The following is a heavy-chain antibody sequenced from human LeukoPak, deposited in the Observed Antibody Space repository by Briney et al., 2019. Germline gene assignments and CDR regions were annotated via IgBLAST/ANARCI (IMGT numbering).Heavy chain of an antibody. J-gene: IGHJ6*02. V-gene: IGHV3-30-3*01. CDR1: GFTFSSYA. Sequence: PGGSLRLSCAASGFTFSSYAMHWVRQAPGKGLEWVAVISYDGSNKYYADSVKGRFTISRDNSKNTLYLQMNSLRAEDTAVYYCARRREIGWQWLVLNYYYYGMDVWGQGTTVTVSS. D-gene: IGHD6-19*01. CDR2: ISYDGSNK. CDR3: ARRREIGWQWLVLNYYYYGMDV.